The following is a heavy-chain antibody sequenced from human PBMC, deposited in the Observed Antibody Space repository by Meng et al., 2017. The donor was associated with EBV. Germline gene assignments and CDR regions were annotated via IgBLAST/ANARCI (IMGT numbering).Heavy chain of an antibody. D-gene: IGHD6-19*01. J-gene: IGHJ5*02. CDR1: GDSISSFYY. Sequence: QLQLRESGPGQGKPSETLSLTCPVSGDSISSFYYWGWIRQPPGRGLEWIGSVHYTGSTYYSPSLKSRVTVSVDTSKNQFSLRLTSVTAADTAVYYCARPFPSWQSPRLDPFGAWGQGTLVTVSS. CDR2: VHYTGST. V-gene: IGHV4-39*01. CDR3: ARPFPSWQSPRLDPFGA.